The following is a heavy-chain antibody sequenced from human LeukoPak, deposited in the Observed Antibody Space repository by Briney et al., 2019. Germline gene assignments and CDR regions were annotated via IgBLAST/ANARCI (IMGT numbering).Heavy chain of an antibody. D-gene: IGHD3-16*01. CDR2: ISVYNGNT. J-gene: IGHJ4*02. V-gene: IGHV1-18*01. CDR3: ARDAYTSGADY. CDR1: GYTFSSYG. Sequence: DSVKVSCKASGYTFSSYGISWVRQAPGQGLEWMGWISVYNGNTNNIQTLQSRVTMTRDTSTNTDYMELRSLRSDDTAVYYCARDAYTSGADYWGQGTLVTVSS.